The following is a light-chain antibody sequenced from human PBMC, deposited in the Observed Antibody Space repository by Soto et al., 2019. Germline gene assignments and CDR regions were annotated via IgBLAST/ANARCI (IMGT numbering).Light chain of an antibody. CDR3: QQSYRTLT. V-gene: IGKV1-39*01. J-gene: IGKJ5*01. CDR2: AAS. CDR1: QSISSY. Sequence: DSPMSQTPASLSPSYGDIVTITCRAIQSISSYLNWYQQKPGKAPKLLIYAASSLQSGVPSRFSGSGSGTDFTLTISSLQPEDFATYYCQQSYRTLTFGQGTRLEIK.